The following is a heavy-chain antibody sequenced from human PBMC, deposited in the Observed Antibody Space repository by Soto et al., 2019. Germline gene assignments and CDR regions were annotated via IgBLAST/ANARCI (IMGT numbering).Heavy chain of an antibody. V-gene: IGHV3-21*04. Sequence: GGSLRLSCEASGLSFEIYHLNCVRQAPGKGLEWVSSISSDSDSIFYGDSVKGRFIISRDNSKNTLYLQMRSLRAEDTAVYYCASSLSPAGYYYYGMNVWGQGTTVTVSS. D-gene: IGHD2-2*01. CDR1: GLSFEIYH. CDR3: ASSLSPAGYYYYGMNV. J-gene: IGHJ6*02. CDR2: ISSDSDSI.